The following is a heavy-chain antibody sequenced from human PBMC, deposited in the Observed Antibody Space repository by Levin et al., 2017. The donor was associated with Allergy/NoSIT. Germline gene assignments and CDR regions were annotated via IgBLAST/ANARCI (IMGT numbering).Heavy chain of an antibody. CDR1: GFTFSDYY. CDR2: ISSSGSTI. Sequence: GGSLRLSCAASGFTFSDYYMSWIRQAPGKGLEWVSYISSSGSTIYYADSVKGRFTISRDNAKNSLYLQMNSLRAEDTAVYYCAREGYCSSTSCVGDQDFYYYYYGMDVWGQGTTVTVSS. CDR3: AREGYCSSTSCVGDQDFYYYYYGMDV. D-gene: IGHD2-2*01. J-gene: IGHJ6*02. V-gene: IGHV3-11*01.